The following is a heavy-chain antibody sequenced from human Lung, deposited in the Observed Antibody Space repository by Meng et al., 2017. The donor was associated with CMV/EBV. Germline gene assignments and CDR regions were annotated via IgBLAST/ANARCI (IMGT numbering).Heavy chain of an antibody. CDR3: TRKLLSYYYYGMDV. V-gene: IGHV3-49*04. CDR2: IRSKAYGGTT. J-gene: IGHJ6*02. CDR1: GFTFGDYA. Sequence: SCTASGFTFGDYAMSWVRQAPGKGLEWVGFIRSKAYGGTTEYAASVKGRFTISRDDSKSIAYLQMNSLKTEDTAVYYFTRKLLSYYYYGMDVWGQGXTVTVSS. D-gene: IGHD2-2*01.